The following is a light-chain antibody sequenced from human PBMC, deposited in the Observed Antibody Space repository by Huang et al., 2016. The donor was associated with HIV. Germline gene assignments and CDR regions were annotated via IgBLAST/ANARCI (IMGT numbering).Light chain of an antibody. Sequence: DIQMTQSPSSLSAVIGDRVIINCRASQKITRYLNWYQQKPGKAPKLLIYTTSSLQSGGPSTFSGSGSGTDFSLTITNLRPEDSATYYCQQSARTPRTFGQGTKVEI. CDR3: QQSARTPRT. CDR2: TTS. V-gene: IGKV1-39*01. J-gene: IGKJ2*01. CDR1: QKITRY.